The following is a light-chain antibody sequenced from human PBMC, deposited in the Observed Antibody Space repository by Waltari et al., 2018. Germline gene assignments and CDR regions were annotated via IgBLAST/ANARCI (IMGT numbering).Light chain of an antibody. CDR2: WAS. CDR3: QQYYSPPYT. Sequence: DIVMTQSPDSLAVSLVERATINCKSSQSVLYSPNNKNYLAWFQQKPGQPPKLLIYWASNRESGVPDRFSGSGSGTDFTLTISSLQAEDVAVYYCQQYYSPPYTFGQGTTLEIK. J-gene: IGKJ2*01. V-gene: IGKV4-1*01. CDR1: QSVLYSPNNKNY.